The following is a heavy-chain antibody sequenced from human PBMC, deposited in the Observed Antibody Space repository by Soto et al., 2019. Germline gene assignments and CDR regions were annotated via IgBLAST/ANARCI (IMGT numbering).Heavy chain of an antibody. Sequence: GESLKISCKGSGYSFTSYWISWVRQMPGKGLEWMGRIDPSDSYTNYSPSFQGHVTISAGKSISTAYLQWSSLKASDTAMYYCALLPRLVPGGYYYYYGMDVWGQGTTVSVSS. CDR1: GYSFTSYW. J-gene: IGHJ6*02. CDR3: ALLPRLVPGGYYYYYGMDV. D-gene: IGHD6-19*01. V-gene: IGHV5-10-1*01. CDR2: IDPSDSYT.